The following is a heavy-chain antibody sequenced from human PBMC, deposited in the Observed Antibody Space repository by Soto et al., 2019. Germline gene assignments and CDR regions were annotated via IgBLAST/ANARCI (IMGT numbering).Heavy chain of an antibody. Sequence: EVHLVESGGGLVQPGGSLRLSCAASGFTFSSYWMSWVRQAPGKGLEWVANIKQDGSEKYSVDSVKGRFTISRDNAKNSLYLEMNSLTAEDTAAYYCARDSPPPYYLSEIVFAYWGQGALVTVSS. J-gene: IGHJ4*02. CDR1: GFTFSSYW. V-gene: IGHV3-7*03. CDR3: ARDSPPPYYLSEIVFAY. D-gene: IGHD3-10*01. CDR2: IKQDGSEK.